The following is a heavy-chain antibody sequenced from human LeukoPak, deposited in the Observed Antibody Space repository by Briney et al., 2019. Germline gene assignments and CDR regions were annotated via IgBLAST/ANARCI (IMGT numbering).Heavy chain of an antibody. J-gene: IGHJ6*03. CDR3: ARVFPPIAVAGQTHYLYYYYYYMDV. CDR1: GGSMSSYY. D-gene: IGHD6-19*01. Sequence: SETLSLTCAVSGGSMSSYYWSWIRQPPGKGLEWIGYIYYSGSTNYNPSLKSRVTISVDTSKNQFSLKLSSVTAADTAVYYCARVFPPIAVAGQTHYLYYYYYYMDVWGKGTTVTVSS. V-gene: IGHV4-59*01. CDR2: IYYSGST.